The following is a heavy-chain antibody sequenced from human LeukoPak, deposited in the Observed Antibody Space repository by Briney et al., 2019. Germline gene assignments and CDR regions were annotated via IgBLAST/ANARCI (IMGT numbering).Heavy chain of an antibody. CDR1: GFTFSSYA. CDR3: AKSVAPYCSGGSCFDAFDI. V-gene: IGHV3-23*01. Sequence: GGSLRLSCAASGFTFSSYAMTWVRQAPGKGLGWVSAISHSGASTYYADSVKGRFTISRDNSKNTLYLQMNSLRAEDTAVYYCAKSVAPYCSGGSCFDAFDIWGQGTMVTVSS. CDR2: ISHSGAST. J-gene: IGHJ3*02. D-gene: IGHD2-15*01.